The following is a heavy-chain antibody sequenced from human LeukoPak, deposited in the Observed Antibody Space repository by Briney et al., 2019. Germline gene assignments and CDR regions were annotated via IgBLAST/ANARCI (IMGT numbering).Heavy chain of an antibody. CDR1: GFTFDDYA. CDR3: AKDAGPTGYSSGWLSDY. D-gene: IGHD6-19*01. Sequence: QTGGSLRLSCAASGFTFDDYAMHWVRHAPGKGLEWVSLISWDGSSTYYADSVKGRFTISRDNSKNSLYLQMTSLRAEDTALYYCAKDAGPTGYSSGWLSDYWGRGTLVTVSS. J-gene: IGHJ4*02. CDR2: ISWDGSST. V-gene: IGHV3-43D*03.